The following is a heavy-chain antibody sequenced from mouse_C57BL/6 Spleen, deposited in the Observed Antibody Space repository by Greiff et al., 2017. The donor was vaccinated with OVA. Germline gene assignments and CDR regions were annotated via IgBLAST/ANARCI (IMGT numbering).Heavy chain of an antibody. Sequence: EVQLQESGPGLVKPSQSLSLTCSVTGYSITSGYYWNWIRQFPGNKLECRGYISYDGSNNYNPSLKNRISITRDTSKNQFFLKLNSVTTEDTATYYCARGGLPFAYWGQGTLVTVSA. CDR2: ISYDGSN. D-gene: IGHD3-1*01. J-gene: IGHJ3*01. V-gene: IGHV3-6*01. CDR3: ARGGLPFAY. CDR1: GYSITSGYY.